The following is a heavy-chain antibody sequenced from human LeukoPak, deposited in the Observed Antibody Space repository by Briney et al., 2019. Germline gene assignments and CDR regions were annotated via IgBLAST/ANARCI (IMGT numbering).Heavy chain of an antibody. CDR3: ASGYYDILTGYPYYYYYMDV. J-gene: IGHJ6*03. CDR1: GYSISSGYY. CDR2: IYHSGST. V-gene: IGHV4-38-2*02. D-gene: IGHD3-9*01. Sequence: SETLSLTCTVSGYSISSGYYWGWIRQPPGKGLEWIGSIYHSGSTYYNPSLKSRVTISVDTSKNQFSLKLSSVTAADTAVYYCASGYYDILTGYPYYYYYMDVWGKGTTVTVSS.